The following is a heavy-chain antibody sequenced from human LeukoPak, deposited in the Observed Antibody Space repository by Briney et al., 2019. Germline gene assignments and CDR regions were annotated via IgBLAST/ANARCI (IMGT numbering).Heavy chain of an antibody. D-gene: IGHD3-16*01. CDR2: INHNGNVN. CDR3: ARGGGLDV. Sequence: KGLEGVASINHNGNVNYYVDSVKGRFTISRDNAKNSLYLQMSNLRAEDTAVYFCARGGGLDVWGQGATVTVSS. V-gene: IGHV3-7*03. J-gene: IGHJ6*02.